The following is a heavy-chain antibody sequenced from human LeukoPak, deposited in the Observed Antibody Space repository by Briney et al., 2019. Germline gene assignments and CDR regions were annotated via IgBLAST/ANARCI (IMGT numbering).Heavy chain of an antibody. CDR2: INADDANT. D-gene: IGHD2-2*01. Sequence: ASVKVSCKTSGYIFTTYAIHWVRQAPGRGLEWMGLINADDANTRYSQRFQGRVTITRDTSANTAYMELSSLRFEDTAVYYCARGIVVKPSANWFDPWGQGTPVTVSS. CDR1: GYIFTTYA. J-gene: IGHJ5*02. CDR3: ARGIVVKPSANWFDP. V-gene: IGHV1-3*01.